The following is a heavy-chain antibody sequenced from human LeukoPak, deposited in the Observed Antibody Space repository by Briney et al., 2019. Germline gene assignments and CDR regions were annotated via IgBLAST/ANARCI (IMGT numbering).Heavy chain of an antibody. CDR3: ARDCGGDCYLGAFDI. Sequence: KPSETLSLTCTVSGVSISTYYWTWIRQPPGKGLEWIGNVYYSGTTNYNPSLKSRLTISVDTSKNQFSLKLNSVTAADTAVYFCARDCGGDCYLGAFDIWGQGTMVTVSS. D-gene: IGHD2-21*02. CDR2: VYYSGTT. V-gene: IGHV4-59*13. J-gene: IGHJ3*02. CDR1: GVSISTYY.